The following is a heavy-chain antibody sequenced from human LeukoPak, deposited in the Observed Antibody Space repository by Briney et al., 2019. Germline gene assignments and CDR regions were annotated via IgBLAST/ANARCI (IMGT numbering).Heavy chain of an antibody. CDR2: IRYDGSNK. V-gene: IGHV3-30*02. D-gene: IGHD4-17*01. J-gene: IGHJ5*02. CDR3: AKTDYGDYGMYNWFDP. Sequence: GGSLRLSCAASGFTFSSYGMHWVRQAPGKGLEWVAFIRYDGSNKYYADSVKGRFTISRDNSKNTLYLQMNSLRAEDTAVYYCAKTDYGDYGMYNWFDPWGQGTLVTVSS. CDR1: GFTFSSYG.